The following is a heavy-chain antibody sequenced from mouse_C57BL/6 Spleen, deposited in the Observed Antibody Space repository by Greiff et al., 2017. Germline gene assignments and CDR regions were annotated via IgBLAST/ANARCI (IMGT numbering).Heavy chain of an antibody. D-gene: IGHD1-1*01. J-gene: IGHJ2*01. Sequence: QVQLQQPGAELVMPGASVKLSCKASGYTFTSYWMHWVKQRPGQGLEWIGEIDPSDSYTNYNQKFKGKSTLTVDKSSSTAYMQLSSLTSEDSAVYYCKTTTVVNYFDYWGQGTTLTVSS. V-gene: IGHV1-69*01. CDR1: GYTFTSYW. CDR2: IDPSDSYT. CDR3: KTTTVVNYFDY.